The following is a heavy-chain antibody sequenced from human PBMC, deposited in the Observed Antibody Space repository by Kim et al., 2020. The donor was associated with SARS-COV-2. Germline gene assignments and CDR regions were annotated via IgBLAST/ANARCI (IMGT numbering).Heavy chain of an antibody. D-gene: IGHD6-13*01. CDR3: AKAGQRLVWGYFDY. J-gene: IGHJ4*02. Sequence: GGSLRLSCTASGFTFSSYAMTWVRQAPGKGLEWVSGISDSGGRTYYADSVKGRFTISRDNSKNTLYLQINTVRAEDTALYYCAKAGQRLVWGYFDYWGQG. CDR1: GFTFSSYA. V-gene: IGHV3-23*01. CDR2: ISDSGGRT.